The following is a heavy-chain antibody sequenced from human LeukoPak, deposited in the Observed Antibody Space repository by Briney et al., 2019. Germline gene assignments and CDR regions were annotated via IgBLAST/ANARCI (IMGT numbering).Heavy chain of an antibody. CDR2: INPNSGGT. CDR1: GYTFTGYY. V-gene: IGHV1-2*06. Sequence: ASVKVSCKASGYTFTGYYMHWVRQAPGQRLEWMGRINPNSGGTNYAQKFQGRVTMTRDTCISTAYMELSRLRSDDTAVYYCARDRWRGVYYYYYMDVWGKGTTVTVSS. J-gene: IGHJ6*03. CDR3: ARDRWRGVYYYYYMDV. D-gene: IGHD2-15*01.